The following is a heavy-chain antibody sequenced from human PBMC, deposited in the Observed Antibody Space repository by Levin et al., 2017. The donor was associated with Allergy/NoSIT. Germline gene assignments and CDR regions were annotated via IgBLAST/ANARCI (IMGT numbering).Heavy chain of an antibody. CDR1: GASISNYH. CDR2: TYISESA. Sequence: SQTLSLTCTVSGASISNYHWSWIRQSAGKGLEWMGRTYISESANYNPSLTGRVTMSLDTSKNQFSLTVTSVTAADTAVYFCARDPLWRDGYNHWDYYLDSWGKGTLVTVSS. D-gene: IGHD5-24*01. J-gene: IGHJ4*02. CDR3: ARDPLWRDGYNHWDYYLDS. V-gene: IGHV4-4*07.